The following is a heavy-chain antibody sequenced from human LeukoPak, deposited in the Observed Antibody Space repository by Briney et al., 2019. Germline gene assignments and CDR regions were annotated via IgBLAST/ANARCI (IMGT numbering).Heavy chain of an antibody. CDR1: GFTFSSYS. Sequence: GGSLRLSCAASGFTFSSYSMNWVRQAPGKGLEWVSSISSSSYIYYADSVKGRFTISRDNAKNSLYLQMNSLRAEDTAVYYCARELTSGSYYYWGQGTLVTVSS. CDR3: ARELTSGSYYY. D-gene: IGHD1-26*01. V-gene: IGHV3-21*01. CDR2: ISSSSYI. J-gene: IGHJ4*02.